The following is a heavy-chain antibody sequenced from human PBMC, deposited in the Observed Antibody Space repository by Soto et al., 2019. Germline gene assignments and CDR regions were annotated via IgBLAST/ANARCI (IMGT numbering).Heavy chain of an antibody. CDR1: SGPDWSHS. Sequence: QVQLQQSGPGLVKPSETLSLTCKVSSGPDWSHSWGWIRQPPGRGLEWIGYVYNTGATSYNPSLSSRVTISADMSTNHFSLTLTSVTAADTADYYCVRQGIGNQHGLVDVWGQGTTVTVSS. CDR2: VYNTGAT. V-gene: IGHV4-59*08. J-gene: IGHJ6*02. CDR3: VRQGIGNQHGLVDV. D-gene: IGHD1-1*01.